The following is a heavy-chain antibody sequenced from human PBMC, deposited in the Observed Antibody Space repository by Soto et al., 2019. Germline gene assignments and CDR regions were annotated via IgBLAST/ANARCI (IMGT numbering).Heavy chain of an antibody. J-gene: IGHJ5*02. CDR1: GGLLSESY. CDR3: VRIRYQLPSSVLWLDP. Sequence: PSETPSLTCAVYGGLLSESYWTWIRQPPGKGLEWIGEINHVGGTNYNPSLKSRVTMSVDTSQNQFSLRLISVTAADTAMYFCVRIRYQLPSSVLWLDPWGQGTPVTVSS. CDR2: INHVGGT. V-gene: IGHV4-34*01. D-gene: IGHD3-16*01.